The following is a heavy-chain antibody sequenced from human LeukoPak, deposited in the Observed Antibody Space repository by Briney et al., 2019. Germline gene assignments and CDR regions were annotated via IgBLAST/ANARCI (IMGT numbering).Heavy chain of an antibody. J-gene: IGHJ4*02. CDR3: ARTRPYDYVWGSYRPPWSYYFDY. Sequence: SETLSLTCTVPRGSISSYYWSWIPQPPGKGREWIGHIYYSGSTNHNPSLKSRVTISVDTSKNQFSLKLSSVTAADTAVYYCARTRPYDYVWGSYRPPWSYYFDYWGQGTLVTVSS. D-gene: IGHD3-16*01. V-gene: IGHV4-59*01. CDR2: IYYSGST. CDR1: RGSISSYY.